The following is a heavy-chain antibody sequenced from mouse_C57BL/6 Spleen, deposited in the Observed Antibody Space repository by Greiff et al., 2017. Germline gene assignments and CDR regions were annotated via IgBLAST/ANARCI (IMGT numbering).Heavy chain of an antibody. CDR1: GYTFTSYW. D-gene: IGHD1-1*01. J-gene: IGHJ2*01. CDR2: IAPSDSYT. CDR3: ARRPYGTDYFDY. Sequence: QVQLQQPGAELVKPGASVKLSCKASGYTFTSYWMQWVKQRPGQGLEWIGEIAPSDSYTNYNQKFKGKATLTVDTSSSTAYMQLSSLTSEDSAVYYCARRPYGTDYFDYWGQGTTLTVSS. V-gene: IGHV1-50*01.